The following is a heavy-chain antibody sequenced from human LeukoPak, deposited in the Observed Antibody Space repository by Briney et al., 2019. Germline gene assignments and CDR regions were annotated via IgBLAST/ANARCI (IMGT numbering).Heavy chain of an antibody. J-gene: IGHJ4*02. CDR3: ASEQAARRYFDY. V-gene: IGHV4-59*01. Sequence: PSETPSLTCTVSGGSISSYYWSWIRQPPGKGLEWIGYIYYSGSTNYNPSLKSRVTISVDTSKNQFSLKLSSVTAADTAVYYCASEQAARRYFDYWGQGTLVTVSS. CDR1: GGSISSYY. D-gene: IGHD6-13*01. CDR2: IYYSGST.